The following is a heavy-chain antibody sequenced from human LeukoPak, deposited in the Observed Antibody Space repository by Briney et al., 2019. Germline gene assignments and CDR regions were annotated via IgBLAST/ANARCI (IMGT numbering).Heavy chain of an antibody. CDR2: MNPNSGNI. Sequence: ASVKVSCKASGYTFTSYDINWVRQATGQGLEWMGWMNPNSGNIGYAQKFQGRVTMTRNTSISTANMELSSLRSEDTAVYYCARVRGRVTIFGVVTRQGNWFDPWGQGTLVTVSS. J-gene: IGHJ5*02. CDR3: ARVRGRVTIFGVVTRQGNWFDP. D-gene: IGHD3-3*01. CDR1: GYTFTSYD. V-gene: IGHV1-8*01.